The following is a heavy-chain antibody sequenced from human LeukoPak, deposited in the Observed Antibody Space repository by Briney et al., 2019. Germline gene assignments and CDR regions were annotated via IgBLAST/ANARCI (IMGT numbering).Heavy chain of an antibody. J-gene: IGHJ5*02. D-gene: IGHD1-26*01. CDR1: GYTFTSYD. V-gene: IGHV1-8*03. Sequence: ASVKVSCKASGYTFTSYDINWVRQATGQGLEWMGWMSPNSGNTGYAQKFQGRVTITRNTSISTAYMELSSLRSEDTAVYYCARGDSGSYALGNWFDPWGQGTLVTVSS. CDR2: MSPNSGNT. CDR3: ARGDSGSYALGNWFDP.